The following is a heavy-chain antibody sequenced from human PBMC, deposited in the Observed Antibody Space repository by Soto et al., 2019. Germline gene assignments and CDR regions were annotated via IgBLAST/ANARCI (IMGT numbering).Heavy chain of an antibody. Sequence: ASVKVSCKASGYRFTTHYIHWVRQAPGQGLEWMGRMNVGTGGTTYAHKFQGRVTMTRDASIRTAYLEVSSVKSDDTAMYYCARDGNFALRGYSFGFDFWGQGTLVTVSS. D-gene: IGHD5-18*01. V-gene: IGHV1-2*06. J-gene: IGHJ4*02. CDR1: GYRFTTHY. CDR3: ARDGNFALRGYSFGFDF. CDR2: MNVGTGGT.